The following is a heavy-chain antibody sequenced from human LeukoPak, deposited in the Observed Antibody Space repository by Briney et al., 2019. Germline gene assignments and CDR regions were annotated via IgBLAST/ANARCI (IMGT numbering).Heavy chain of an antibody. CDR3: ARSGYSHSWDY. CDR2: IKEGGGEI. V-gene: IGHV3-7*03. J-gene: IGHJ4*02. Sequence: GGSLRLSCAASGFTFSSYWMSWVRHAPGKGLEWVANIKEGGGEIHSVDSMKGRFTMYRDNAKNSPYLQMNSLRGEDTDMYYCARSGYSHSWDYWGQGTLVIVSS. CDR1: GFTFSSYW. D-gene: IGHD1-26*01.